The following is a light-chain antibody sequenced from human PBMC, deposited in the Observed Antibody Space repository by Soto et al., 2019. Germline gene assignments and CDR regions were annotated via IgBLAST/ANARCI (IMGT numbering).Light chain of an antibody. Sequence: DMERNQAPSTLSASVGDRVTITCRASQRISTWLAWYQQKPGKVPKLLISDASTLDSGVPSRFRGSGFGTEFTLTINSLQPDDFATYYCQHYNSYSEAFGQGTKV. CDR3: QHYNSYSEA. CDR2: DAS. CDR1: QRISTW. V-gene: IGKV1-5*01. J-gene: IGKJ1*01.